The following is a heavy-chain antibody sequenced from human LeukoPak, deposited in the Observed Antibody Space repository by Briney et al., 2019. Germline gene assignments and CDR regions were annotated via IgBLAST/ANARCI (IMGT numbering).Heavy chain of an antibody. CDR2: IYYSGST. CDR3: ASSPPLWFGDGGYFDY. D-gene: IGHD3-10*01. V-gene: IGHV4-39*07. J-gene: IGHJ4*02. CDR1: GGSISSSSYY. Sequence: PSETLSLTCTVSGGSISSSSYYWGWIRQPPGKGLEWIGSIYYSGSTYYNPSLKSRVTISVDTSKNQFSLKLSSVTAADTAVYYCASSPPLWFGDGGYFDYWGQGTLVTVSS.